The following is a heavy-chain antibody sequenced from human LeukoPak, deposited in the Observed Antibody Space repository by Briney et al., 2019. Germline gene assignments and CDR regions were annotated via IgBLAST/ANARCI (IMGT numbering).Heavy chain of an antibody. V-gene: IGHV3-48*01. CDR3: ARDLREVVRDV. Sequence: PGGSLRLSCVASGFTFSSYSMNWVRQAPGKGLEWVSYITSISSTIFYADSMKGRFTISRDNAKNSLSLQMNSLRAEDTAVYYCARDLREVVRDVWGQGTLVTVSS. D-gene: IGHD2-15*01. CDR1: GFTFSSYS. J-gene: IGHJ4*02. CDR2: ITSISSTI.